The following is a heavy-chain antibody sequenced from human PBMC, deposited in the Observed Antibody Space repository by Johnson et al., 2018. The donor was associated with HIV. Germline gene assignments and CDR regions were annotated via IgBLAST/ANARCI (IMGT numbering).Heavy chain of an antibody. CDR2: ISWDGGST. Sequence: EVQLVESGGVVVQPGGSLRLSCAASGFTFDDYTMHWVRQGPGKGLEWVSLISWDGGSTYYGDSLKGRFTISRDNAKNSLYLQMNNLRAEDTAMYYCARETRDDAFDIWGQGTMVTVSS. V-gene: IGHV3-43*01. CDR3: ARETRDDAFDI. J-gene: IGHJ3*02. CDR1: GFTFDDYT. D-gene: IGHD4-11*01.